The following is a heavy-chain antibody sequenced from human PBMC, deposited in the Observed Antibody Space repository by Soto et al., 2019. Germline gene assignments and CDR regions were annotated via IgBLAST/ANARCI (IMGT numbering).Heavy chain of an antibody. Sequence: ASVKVSCKASGYTFTGYGISWVRQAPGQGLEWMGWISAYNGNTNYAQKLQGRVTMTTDTSTSTAYMELRSLRSDDTAVCYCARAARPPYYYGMDVWGQGTTVTVSS. CDR1: GYTFTGYG. CDR3: ARAARPPYYYGMDV. J-gene: IGHJ6*02. V-gene: IGHV1-18*04. CDR2: ISAYNGNT.